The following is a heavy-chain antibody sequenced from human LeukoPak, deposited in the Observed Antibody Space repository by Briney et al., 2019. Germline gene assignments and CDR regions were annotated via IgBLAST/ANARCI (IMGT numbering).Heavy chain of an antibody. J-gene: IGHJ4*02. CDR3: ARLSTDNVVLPGAMAYYFDC. D-gene: IGHD2-2*01. V-gene: IGHV4-59*08. Sequence: NASETLSLTCTVSAGAITSQYWSWIRQSPGKGLEFIGYINYSGSTSYNPSLKSRVAISVDTSKNQFSLKLSSVIAADTAMYFCARLSTDNVVLPGAMAYYFDCWGQGTLVTVSS. CDR1: AGAITSQY. CDR2: INYSGST.